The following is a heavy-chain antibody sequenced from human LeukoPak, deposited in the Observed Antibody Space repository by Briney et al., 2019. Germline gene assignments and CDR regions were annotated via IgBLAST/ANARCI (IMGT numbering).Heavy chain of an antibody. CDR2: TYYRSKWYN. CDR3: SRSDGASDFDY. J-gene: IGHJ4*02. V-gene: IGHV6-1*01. D-gene: IGHD5-24*01. CDR1: GDRVSSNRAS. Sequence: SQTLSLTCAISGDRVSSNRASLTGIKQSPSRGLEWLGRTYYRSKWYNDYSVSLKSRISINPDTSKTQFSLQLNSVTPEHTAVYYCSRSDGASDFDYWGQGTLVTVSS.